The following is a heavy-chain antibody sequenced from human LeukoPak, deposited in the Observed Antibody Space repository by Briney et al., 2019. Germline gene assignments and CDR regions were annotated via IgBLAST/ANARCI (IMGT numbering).Heavy chain of an antibody. CDR2: ISAYKGNT. CDR3: ARDPPASFCGGDCYYYFDY. Sequence: ASVKVSCKASGYTFMNYGISWVRQAPGQGLEGRGWISAYKGNTNYAQKLQGRVTMTTDTSTSTAYMELRSLRSDDTAVYYCARDPPASFCGGDCYYYFDYWGQGTLVTVSS. CDR1: GYTFMNYG. J-gene: IGHJ4*02. V-gene: IGHV1-18*01. D-gene: IGHD2-21*02.